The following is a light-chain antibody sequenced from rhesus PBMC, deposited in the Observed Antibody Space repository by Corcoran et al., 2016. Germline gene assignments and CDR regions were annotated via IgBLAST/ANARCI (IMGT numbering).Light chain of an antibody. J-gene: IGKJ1*01. Sequence: DIQMTQSPSSLSASVGDRVTITCRASQGISNWSVWYPQKPGKAPKLLIYKASNLETGVPSRLSGSGSGTYFTLTISSLQPEDIATNYCQQHDNSPWTFGQGTKVEIK. CDR1: QGISNW. CDR2: KAS. V-gene: IGKV1-69*01. CDR3: QQHDNSPWT.